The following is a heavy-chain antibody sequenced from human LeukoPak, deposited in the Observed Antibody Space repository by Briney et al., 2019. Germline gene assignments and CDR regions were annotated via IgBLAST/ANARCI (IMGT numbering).Heavy chain of an antibody. J-gene: IGHJ4*02. Sequence: GGSLRLSCAASGFTFHDFAMHWVRQAPGKGLGWVSLISWDGGLTYYADSMEGRFTISRDNSKNSLYLQMNSLRTEDTALYYCAKPRRGTITTGPAYAHWGQGTLVTVSS. V-gene: IGHV3-43D*03. D-gene: IGHD4-11*01. CDR2: ISWDGGLT. CDR3: AKPRRGTITTGPAYAH. CDR1: GFTFHDFA.